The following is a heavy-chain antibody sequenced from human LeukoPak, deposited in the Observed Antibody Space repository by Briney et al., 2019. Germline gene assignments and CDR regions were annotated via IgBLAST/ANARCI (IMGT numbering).Heavy chain of an antibody. CDR1: GGSLSSGSYY. Sequence: KSSETLSLTCTVSGGSLSSGSYYWSWIRQPPGKGLEWIGYIYYSGSTNYNPSLKSRLTISVDTSKNQFSLKLSSVTAADTAVYYCATDSSSWSYFDYWGQGTLVSVSS. V-gene: IGHV4-61*01. D-gene: IGHD6-13*01. CDR3: ATDSSSWSYFDY. J-gene: IGHJ4*02. CDR2: IYYSGST.